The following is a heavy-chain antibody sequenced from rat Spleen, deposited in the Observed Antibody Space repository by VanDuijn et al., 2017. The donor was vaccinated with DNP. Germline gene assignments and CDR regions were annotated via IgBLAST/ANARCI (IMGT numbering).Heavy chain of an antibody. CDR3: ARAGLWLGLFAY. CDR2: IGTGGGST. D-gene: IGHD1-6*01. Sequence: EVQLVESGGGLVQPGRSLKLSCAASGFTFRNYGMAWVRQAPTRGLAWVASIGTGGGSTYYRDSVKGRFTITRDNAKNTQYLQMDSLRSEDTATYYCARAGLWLGLFAYWGQGTLVTVSS. CDR1: GFTFRNYG. J-gene: IGHJ3*01. V-gene: IGHV5S13*01.